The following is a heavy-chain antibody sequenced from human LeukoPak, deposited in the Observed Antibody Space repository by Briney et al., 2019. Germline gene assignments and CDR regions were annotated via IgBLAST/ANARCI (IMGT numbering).Heavy chain of an antibody. CDR3: AREVVSRISSWYYFDY. V-gene: IGHV4-39*02. D-gene: IGHD6-13*01. CDR1: GGSVSSGTYY. J-gene: IGHJ4*02. Sequence: SETLSLTCTVSGGSVSSGTYYWGWIRQPPGKGLEWIGSMCYGWTSYYNPSLKSRVTTSVDTSKNQFSLRVNSVTAADTAVYYCAREVVSRISSWYYFDYWGQGTLVTVSS. CDR2: MCYGWTS.